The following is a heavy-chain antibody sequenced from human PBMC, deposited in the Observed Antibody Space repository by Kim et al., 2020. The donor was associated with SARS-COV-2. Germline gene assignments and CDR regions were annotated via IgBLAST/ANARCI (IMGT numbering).Heavy chain of an antibody. CDR2: IRSKVNGYAT. D-gene: IGHD1-1*01. CDR3: TRVPGTTLAVWDAVD. J-gene: IGHJ3*02. V-gene: IGHV3-73*01. Sequence: GGSLRLSCGASGFTFRDSAMHWVRRASGKGLEWLGRIRSKVNGYATAYSASVRGRVTISRDDSRNTAYRQMNSLKTEDTAVYYCTRVPGTTLAVWDAVD. CDR1: GFTFRDSA.